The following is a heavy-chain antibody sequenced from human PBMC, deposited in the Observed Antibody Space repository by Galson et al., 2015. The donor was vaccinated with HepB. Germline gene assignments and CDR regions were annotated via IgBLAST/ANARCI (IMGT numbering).Heavy chain of an antibody. CDR3: ARELWLRELDY. D-gene: IGHD5-12*01. J-gene: IGHJ4*02. CDR1: GFTFSSYS. CDR2: ISSSSRTI. Sequence: SLRLSCAASGFTFSSYSMNWVRQAPGKGLEWISYISSSSRTISYADSVKGRFTISRDNAKNSLYLQMNSLRAEDTAIYYCARELWLRELDYWGQGTLVTVSS. V-gene: IGHV3-48*01.